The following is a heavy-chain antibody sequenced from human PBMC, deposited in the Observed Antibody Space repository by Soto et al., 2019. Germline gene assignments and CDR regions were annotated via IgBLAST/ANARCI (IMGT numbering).Heavy chain of an antibody. V-gene: IGHV5-51*01. CDR3: ARQYYDSSGPIDY. J-gene: IGHJ4*02. CDR2: IYPGDSDT. D-gene: IGHD3-22*01. Sequence: GKGLEWMGIIYPGDSDTRYSPSLQGQVTISADKSISTAYLQWSSLKASDTAMYYCARQYYDSSGPIDYWGQGTLVTVSS.